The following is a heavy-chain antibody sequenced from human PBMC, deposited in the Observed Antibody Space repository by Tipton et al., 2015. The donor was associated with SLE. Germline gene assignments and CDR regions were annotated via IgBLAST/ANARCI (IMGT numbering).Heavy chain of an antibody. CDR2: IYYSGST. D-gene: IGHD5-12*01. CDR1: GGSISSYY. Sequence: GLVKPSETLSLTCTVSGGSISSYYWTWIRQPPGKGLEWIGYIYYSGSTNYNPSLKSRVTISVDTSKSQFSLNLSSVTAADTAVYYCAVRRVDRYYFDYWGQGTLVTVSS. J-gene: IGHJ4*02. CDR3: AVRRVDRYYFDY. V-gene: IGHV4-59*01.